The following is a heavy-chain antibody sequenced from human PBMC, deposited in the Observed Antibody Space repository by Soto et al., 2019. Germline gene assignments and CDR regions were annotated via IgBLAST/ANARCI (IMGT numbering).Heavy chain of an antibody. V-gene: IGHV1-58*01. Sequence: SVKVSCKASGFTFTSSAVQWVRQARGQRLEWIGWIVVGSGNTNYAQKFQERVTITRDMSTSTAYMELSSLRSEDTAVYYCAADLEGYSIFGVVIGYYGMDVWGQGTTVTVSS. CDR2: IVVGSGNT. CDR1: GFTFTSSA. CDR3: AADLEGYSIFGVVIGYYGMDV. D-gene: IGHD3-3*01. J-gene: IGHJ6*02.